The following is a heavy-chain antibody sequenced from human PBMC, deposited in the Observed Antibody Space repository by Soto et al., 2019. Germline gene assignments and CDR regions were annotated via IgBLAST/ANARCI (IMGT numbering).Heavy chain of an antibody. CDR2: VYHTGDT. J-gene: IGHJ5*02. CDR3: ARELGTAGGNNYFDP. CDR1: GGTVASSHW. D-gene: IGHD2-21*02. Sequence: SETLSLTCGVSGGTVASSHWRSWVRQSPGGGLEWIGNVYHTGDTNFNPSLQSRVTISVDKSNNQFSLRLNSVTAADTAVYFCARELGTAGGNNYFDPWGPGTLVTVSS. V-gene: IGHV4-4*02.